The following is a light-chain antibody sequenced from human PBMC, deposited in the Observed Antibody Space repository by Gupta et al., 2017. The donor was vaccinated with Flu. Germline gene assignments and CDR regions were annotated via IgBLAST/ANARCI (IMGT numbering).Light chain of an antibody. CDR1: QTISRA. J-gene: IGKJ1*01. CDR3: QQSNSSPRA. CDR2: SAS. V-gene: IGKV1-39*01. Sequence: DIQMTQSPSSLSASIGDRVKITCRASQTISRALNWYRQNPGKAPKLLIFSASSLQSGVPSRFSGSGSGTDFTLTISRLEAEDFATYYCQQSNSSPRAFGQGTQVEI.